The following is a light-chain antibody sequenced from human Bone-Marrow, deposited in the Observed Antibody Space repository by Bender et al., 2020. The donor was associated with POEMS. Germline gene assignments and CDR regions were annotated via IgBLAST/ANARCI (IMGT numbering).Light chain of an antibody. CDR3: CSFAGSSVA. Sequence: SYELTQSPSLSVSPGQTARITCSGDALPKQYVYWYQQRPGQAPVLVIYKDSERPSGIPERFSGSSSGTTVTLTISGVQAEDEADYYCCSFAGSSVAFGGGTKLTVL. CDR1: ALPKQY. V-gene: IGLV3-25*03. CDR2: KDS. J-gene: IGLJ2*01.